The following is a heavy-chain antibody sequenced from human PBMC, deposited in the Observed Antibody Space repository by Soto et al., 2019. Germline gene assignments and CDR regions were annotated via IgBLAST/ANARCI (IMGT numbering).Heavy chain of an antibody. CDR2: IYSGGST. V-gene: IGHV4-39*02. J-gene: IGHJ6*02. CDR3: ARDRPQNPSPGYYYYGMDV. Sequence: LSLTCTVSGGSISSNIYYWGWIRQPPGKGLEWIGSIYSGGSTYYNPSLMSRVTISVDTSKNQFSLRLSSVTASDTAVYYCARDRPQNPSPGYYYYGMDVWGQGTTVTVS. CDR1: GGSISSNIYY.